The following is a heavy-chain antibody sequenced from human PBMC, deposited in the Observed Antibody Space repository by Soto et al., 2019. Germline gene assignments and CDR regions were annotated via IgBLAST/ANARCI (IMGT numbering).Heavy chain of an antibody. Sequence: QVQLQESGPGLVKPSGTLSLTCAVSGGSISSSNWWSWVRQPPGKGLEWIGEIYHSGSTNYNPSHKIRATSSVDQSKNQFPLQLSSVTAADTAVYYRARAGFGVVPAAIGHFDYWGQGTLVTVSS. V-gene: IGHV4-4*02. J-gene: IGHJ4*01. CDR2: IYHSGST. D-gene: IGHD2-2*02. CDR1: GGSISSSNW. CDR3: ARAGFGVVPAAIGHFDY.